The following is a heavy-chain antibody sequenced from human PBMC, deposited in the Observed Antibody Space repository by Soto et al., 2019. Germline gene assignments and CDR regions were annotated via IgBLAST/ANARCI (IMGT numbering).Heavy chain of an antibody. CDR1: GFSVTSNY. CDR3: ARVTTFYDILTSSYALNYFDY. V-gene: IGHV3-53*01. CDR2: IYAGGNT. D-gene: IGHD3-9*01. J-gene: IGHJ4*02. Sequence: LRLSCAASGFSVTSNYMTWVRQAPGKGLECVSVIYAGGNTYYPDSVKGRFTISSDNSKNILFLQMNNLRAEDTAVYYCARVTTFYDILTSSYALNYFDYWGQGTRVTVSS.